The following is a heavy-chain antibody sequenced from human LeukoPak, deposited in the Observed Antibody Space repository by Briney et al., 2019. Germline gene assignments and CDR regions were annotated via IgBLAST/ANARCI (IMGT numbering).Heavy chain of an antibody. CDR3: AKLRDGDPVGYFDY. J-gene: IGHJ4*02. D-gene: IGHD4-17*01. CDR2: ISGSGGST. CDR1: GFTFSSYA. V-gene: IGHV3-23*01. Sequence: PGGSLRLSCAASGFTFSSYAMSWVRQAPGKGLEWVSAISGSGGSTCYADSVKGRFTISRDNSKNTLYLQMNSLRAEDTAVYYCAKLRDGDPVGYFDYWGQGTLVTVSS.